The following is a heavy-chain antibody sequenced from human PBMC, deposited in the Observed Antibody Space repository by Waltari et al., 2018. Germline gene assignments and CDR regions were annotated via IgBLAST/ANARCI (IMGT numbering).Heavy chain of an antibody. CDR2: IYTSGST. CDR1: GGSISSYY. J-gene: IGHJ4*02. D-gene: IGHD3-16*01. CDR3: AREGYDYVWGSYEDY. V-gene: IGHV4-4*07. Sequence: QVQLQESGPGLVKPSETLSLTCTVSGGSISSYYWSWIRQPAGKGLEWIGRIYTSGSTNYNPALKSRVTMSVDTSKNQFSLKLSSVTAADTAVYYCAREGYDYVWGSYEDYWGQGTLVTVSS.